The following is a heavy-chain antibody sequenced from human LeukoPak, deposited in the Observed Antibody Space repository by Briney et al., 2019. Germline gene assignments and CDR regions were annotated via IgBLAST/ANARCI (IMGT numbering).Heavy chain of an antibody. D-gene: IGHD1-1*01. CDR3: ARRYAVTINWAPFDD. V-gene: IGHV5-51*01. J-gene: IGHJ4*02. Sequence: GEALKISFKGSGCRFTSYWIVWVRRLPGKSLECMRIIYLGDSDTRYSPSFQGQVTISADKSISTAYLQWISLKASDTAMYYCARRYAVTINWAPFDDWGQGTLVTVSS. CDR1: GCRFTSYW. CDR2: IYLGDSDT.